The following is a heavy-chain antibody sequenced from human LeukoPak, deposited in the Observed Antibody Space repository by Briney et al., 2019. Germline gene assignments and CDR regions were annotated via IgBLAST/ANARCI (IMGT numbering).Heavy chain of an antibody. CDR1: GCSITSIPYH. CDR3: ARSMVTTDRNFDH. D-gene: IGHD2-21*02. V-gene: IGHV4-39*07. CDR2: VSHTGAT. J-gene: IGHJ4*01. Sequence: PSETLSLTCTVSGCSITSIPYHWACIRQPPGRGPEWIGTVSHTGATQYSPSLTSRVTISLDTSKNQFSLSLNSVTAADTAIFYCARSMVTTDRNFDHWGQGTLVTVSS.